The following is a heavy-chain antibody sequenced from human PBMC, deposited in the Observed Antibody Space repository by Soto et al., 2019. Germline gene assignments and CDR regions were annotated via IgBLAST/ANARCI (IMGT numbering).Heavy chain of an antibody. V-gene: IGHV1-69*02. CDR3: ARVGGYCSSTSCYDNYYYYGMDV. CDR1: GGTFSSYT. Sequence: QVQLVQSGAEVKKPGSSVKVSCKASGGTFSSYTISWVRQAPGQGLEWMGRIIPILGIANYAQKFQGRVKITADKSTSTAYMELSSLRSEDTAVYYCARVGGYCSSTSCYDNYYYYGMDVWGQGTTVTVSS. CDR2: IIPILGIA. J-gene: IGHJ6*02. D-gene: IGHD2-2*01.